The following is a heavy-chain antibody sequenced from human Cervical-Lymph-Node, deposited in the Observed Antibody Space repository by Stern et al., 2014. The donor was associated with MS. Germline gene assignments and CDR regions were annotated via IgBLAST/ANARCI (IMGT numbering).Heavy chain of an antibody. J-gene: IGHJ4*02. V-gene: IGHV4-59*08. CDR1: GASFSSHY. CDR2: ISHGGDP. CDR3: ARLSTAVEF. Sequence: VQLVESGPGLVKPSETLSLPSAVSGASFSSHYWGWIRQPPGKGLEWIGLISHGGDPKYNPSLKSRVTMSLDTSRKQFSLKVPSVTAADTAVYYCARLSTAVEFWGQGTLVTVSS.